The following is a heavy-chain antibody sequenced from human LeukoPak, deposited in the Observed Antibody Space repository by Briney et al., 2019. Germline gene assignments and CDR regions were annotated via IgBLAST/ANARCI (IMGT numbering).Heavy chain of an antibody. CDR3: TRHYDSSGYPSLNYFDY. CDR1: GGTFSTYA. D-gene: IGHD3-22*01. V-gene: IGHV1-69*04. J-gene: IGHJ4*02. Sequence: SVKLSCKASGGTFSTYAISWVRQAPGQGLEWVGSVIPMISTADYAQKFQGRVTITGDKSTSTAYMELSSLRSEDTAVYYCTRHYDSSGYPSLNYFDYWGQGTLVTVSS. CDR2: VIPMISTA.